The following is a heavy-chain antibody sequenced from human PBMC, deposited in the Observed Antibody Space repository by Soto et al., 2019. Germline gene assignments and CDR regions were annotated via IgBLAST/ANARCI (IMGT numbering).Heavy chain of an antibody. V-gene: IGHV3-30*18. J-gene: IGHJ5*02. D-gene: IGHD3-3*01. CDR3: AKGLGFLEWLSLNWFDP. CDR1: GFTFSSYG. CDR2: ISYDGSNK. Sequence: GGSLRLSCAASGFTFSSYGMHWVRQAPGKGLEWVAVISYDGSNKYYADSVKGRFTISRDNSKNTLYLQMNSLRAEDTAVYYCAKGLGFLEWLSLNWFDPWGQGTLVTVSS.